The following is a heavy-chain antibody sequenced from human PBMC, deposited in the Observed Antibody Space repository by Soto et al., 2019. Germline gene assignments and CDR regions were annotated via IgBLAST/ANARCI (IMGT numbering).Heavy chain of an antibody. Sequence: SVKVSCKASGGTFSSYAISWVRQAPGQGLEWMGGIIPIFGTANYAQKFQGRVTITADESTSTAYMELSSLRSEDTAVYYCARGQDYYDSSGYYWGAFDIWGQGTMVTVSS. J-gene: IGHJ3*02. D-gene: IGHD3-22*01. CDR1: GGTFSSYA. CDR2: IIPIFGTA. V-gene: IGHV1-69*13. CDR3: ARGQDYYDSSGYYWGAFDI.